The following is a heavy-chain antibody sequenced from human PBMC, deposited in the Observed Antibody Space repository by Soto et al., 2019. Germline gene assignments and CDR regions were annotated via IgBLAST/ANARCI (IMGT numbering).Heavy chain of an antibody. CDR3: ARVGSIVGPISTEYYFDC. D-gene: IGHD2-15*01. Sequence: PGGSLRLSCAASGFTFSSYGMHWVRQAPGKGLEWVAVIWYDGSNKYYADSVKGRFTISRDNSKNTLYLQMNSLRAEDTAVYYCARVGSIVGPISTEYYFDCWGQGTLVTVSS. CDR1: GFTFSSYG. J-gene: IGHJ4*02. CDR2: IWYDGSNK. V-gene: IGHV3-33*01.